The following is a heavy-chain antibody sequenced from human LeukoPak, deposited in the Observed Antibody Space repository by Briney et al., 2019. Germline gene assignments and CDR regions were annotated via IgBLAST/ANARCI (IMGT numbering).Heavy chain of an antibody. CDR3: ARATYYYDSRGYLLDY. V-gene: IGHV4-61*02. Sequence: SETLSLTCTVSGGSISSGGYYWSWIRQPAGKGLEWIGRIYTSGTTNYNPSLKSRVTISLDTSKNQLSLKLSSVTAADTALYYCARATYYYDSRGYLLDYWGQGTRVTVSS. CDR1: GGSISSGGYY. CDR2: IYTSGTT. J-gene: IGHJ4*02. D-gene: IGHD3-22*01.